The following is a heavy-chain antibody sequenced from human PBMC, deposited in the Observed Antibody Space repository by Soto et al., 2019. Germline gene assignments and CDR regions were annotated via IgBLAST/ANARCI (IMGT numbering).Heavy chain of an antibody. CDR2: INGDGSIT. CDR3: SRETLWFGESLKS. CDR1: GFTFGSYW. Sequence: VQLVESGGGSAQTGGSLRISCAASGFTFGSYWMDWVRQAPGKGLVWVSRINGDGSITTYADSVKGRFTISRDRVGNTLYLQMNNLRADDTAVYYCSRETLWFGESLKSGGRGTLVTVSS. V-gene: IGHV3-74*01. D-gene: IGHD3-10*01. J-gene: IGHJ4*01.